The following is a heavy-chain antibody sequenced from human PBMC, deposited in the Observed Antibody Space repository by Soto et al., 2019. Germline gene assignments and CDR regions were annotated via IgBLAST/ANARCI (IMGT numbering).Heavy chain of an antibody. CDR3: ARGPFRSSWYSQQVDY. D-gene: IGHD6-13*01. CDR1: GYTFTGYY. CDR2: INPSSGGT. Sequence: GASVKVSCKTSGYTFTGYYVHWVRQAPGQGLEWMGWINPSSGGTHYAQKFQGRVTMTRDTSINTGYMELSRLTSDDAAVYFCARGPFRSSWYSQQVDYCGQGTPVTVSS. J-gene: IGHJ4*02. V-gene: IGHV1-2*02.